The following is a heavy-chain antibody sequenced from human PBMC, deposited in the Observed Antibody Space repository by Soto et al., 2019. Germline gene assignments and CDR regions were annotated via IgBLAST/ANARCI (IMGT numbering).Heavy chain of an antibody. CDR1: GFTFSSFA. D-gene: IGHD1-26*01. CDR2: MSYDGSNT. Sequence: QVQLVESGGGVLQPGRSLRLSCAASGFTFSSFAMHWVRQAPGKGLEWVAFMSYDGSNTYYADSVKGRVTISRDNSKKALDLEINSLRAEDTAVYHCAKDLTLGIVGAWGHYFEYWGQGTLVTVSS. CDR3: AKDLTLGIVGAWGHYFEY. J-gene: IGHJ4*02. V-gene: IGHV3-30-3*01.